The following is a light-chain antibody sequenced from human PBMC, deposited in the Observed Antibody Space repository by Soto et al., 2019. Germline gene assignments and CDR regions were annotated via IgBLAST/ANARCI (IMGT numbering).Light chain of an antibody. J-gene: IGKJ4*02. CDR2: GAS. CDR1: QSVTSKY. V-gene: IGKV3-20*01. Sequence: EIVLTQSPDTLSLSPGERATLSCRASQSVTSKYLAWYQQKPGQAPRLLIHGASNRAAGIPDRFSGSGSGTDFTLTISRLEPDDFALYYCQQYGSSVQFGGGTKVEIK. CDR3: QQYGSSVQ.